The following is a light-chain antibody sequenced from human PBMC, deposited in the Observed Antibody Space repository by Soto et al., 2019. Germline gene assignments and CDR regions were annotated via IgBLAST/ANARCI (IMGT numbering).Light chain of an antibody. CDR1: QSVTIN. CDR3: QQYNNWPCT. Sequence: ETAMTQSPATLSVSPGERATLSCRASQSVTINIAWYQQKPGQAPRLLIHGASTRATDVPARFSGSGSGTEFTLTISSLQTEDFAVYYCQQYNNWPCTFGQGTKVDIK. CDR2: GAS. V-gene: IGKV3-15*01. J-gene: IGKJ2*02.